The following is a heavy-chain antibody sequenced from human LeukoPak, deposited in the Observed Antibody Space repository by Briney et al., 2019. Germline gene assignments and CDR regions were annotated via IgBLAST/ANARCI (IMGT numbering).Heavy chain of an antibody. CDR2: ISWNSGSI. D-gene: IGHD3-10*01. CDR1: GFTFDDYA. J-gene: IGHJ3*02. CDR3: AKDQGALWFGELYGAFDI. V-gene: IGHV3-9*01. Sequence: PGGSLRLSCAASGFTFDDYAMPWVRQAPGKGLEWVSGISWNSGSIGYADSVKGRFTISRDNAKNSLYLQMNSLRAEDTALYYCAKDQGALWFGELYGAFDIWGQGTMVTVSS.